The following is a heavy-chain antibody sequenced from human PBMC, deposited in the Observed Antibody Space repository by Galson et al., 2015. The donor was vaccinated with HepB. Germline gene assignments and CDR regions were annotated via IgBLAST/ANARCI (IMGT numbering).Heavy chain of an antibody. D-gene: IGHD1-26*01. CDR3: AQAGPQFEGGIYSNYCHYYYMDA. J-gene: IGHJ6*03. CDR1: GFTFSTYA. CDR2: VNAGGGA. V-gene: IGHV3-23*01. Sequence: SLRLSCAASGFTFSTYAMSWVRQAPGKGLEWVSAVNAGGGAYYADSVKGRFTINRDNSKNILSLQMNSLRAEDTAVYYCAQAGPQFEGGIYSNYCHYYYMDAWGKGTTVTVSS.